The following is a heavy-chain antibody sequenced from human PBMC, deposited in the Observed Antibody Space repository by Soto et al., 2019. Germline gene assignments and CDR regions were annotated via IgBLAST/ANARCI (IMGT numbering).Heavy chain of an antibody. Sequence: GGSLRLSFAASGFAFNNYGMHWVRQAPGKGLEWVSLIWHGGSNKDYADSVKGRFTISRDNSKNTLYLQMNSLRAEDTAVYYCAKPLTTGYYFPFNYWGQGTLVTVSS. CDR2: IWHGGSNK. V-gene: IGHV3-33*06. CDR1: GFAFNNYG. J-gene: IGHJ4*02. CDR3: AKPLTTGYYFPFNY. D-gene: IGHD3-9*01.